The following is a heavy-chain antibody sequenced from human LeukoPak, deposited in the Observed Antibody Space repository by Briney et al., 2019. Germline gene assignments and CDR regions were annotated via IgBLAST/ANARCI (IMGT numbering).Heavy chain of an antibody. D-gene: IGHD3-10*02. CDR2: ISSSGSTI. Sequence: GGSLRLSCAASGFTFSSYEINWFGKPPGKGLDWVSYISSSGSTIYYADSVKGRFTISRDNAKNSLYLQMNSLRAEDTAVYYCAELGITMIGGVWGKGTTVTISS. CDR1: GFTFSSYE. V-gene: IGHV3-48*03. J-gene: IGHJ6*04. CDR3: AELGITMIGGV.